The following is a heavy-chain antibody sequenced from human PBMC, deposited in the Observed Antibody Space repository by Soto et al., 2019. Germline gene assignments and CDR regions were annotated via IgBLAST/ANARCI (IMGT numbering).Heavy chain of an antibody. J-gene: IGHJ3*02. D-gene: IGHD1-26*01. CDR2: IIPMFGSA. V-gene: IGHV1-69*06. Sequence: DLEQSGAEVKRPGSSVKVSCTASGGTFSTYPIHWVRQAPGQGLEWMGGIIPMFGSANFAQKFQGRLTLTADKSTGTTYMELSRLTSEDPAGYYCAREGASIVGATGAFDMWGQGTTVSISS. CDR1: GGTFSTYP. CDR3: AREGASIVGATGAFDM.